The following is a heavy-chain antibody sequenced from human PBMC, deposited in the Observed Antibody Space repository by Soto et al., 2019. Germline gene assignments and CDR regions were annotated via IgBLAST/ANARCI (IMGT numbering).Heavy chain of an antibody. J-gene: IGHJ3*01. CDR3: ASGDLGAFAL. V-gene: IGHV3-74*01. Sequence: EVQLVESGGGLVRPGGSLRLSCAASGFTFSYYWMHWVRQAPGKGLVWVSRIHSDGSSTTYADFVKGRFIISRDNARNTVDLPMISVRVDDTAVYSCASGDLGAFALWGPGTLVTVSS. CDR2: IHSDGSST. CDR1: GFTFSYYW. D-gene: IGHD7-27*01.